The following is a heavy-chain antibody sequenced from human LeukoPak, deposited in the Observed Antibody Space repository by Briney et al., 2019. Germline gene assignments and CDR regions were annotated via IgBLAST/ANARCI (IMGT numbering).Heavy chain of an antibody. D-gene: IGHD5-18*01. V-gene: IGHV3-23*01. CDR1: GFTFSSAW. Sequence: GGSLRLSCAASGFTFSSAWMSWVRQAPGKGLEWVSAISGSGGSTYYADSVKGRFTISRDNSKNTLYLQMNSLRAEDTAVYYCAKGVQLWLLGWFDPWGQGTLVTVSS. CDR2: ISGSGGST. J-gene: IGHJ5*02. CDR3: AKGVQLWLLGWFDP.